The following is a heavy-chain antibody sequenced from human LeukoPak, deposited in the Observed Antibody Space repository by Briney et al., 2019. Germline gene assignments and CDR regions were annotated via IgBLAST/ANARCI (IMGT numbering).Heavy chain of an antibody. Sequence: ASVKVSCKASGYTFTSYYLHWVRQAPGQGLEWMGLINPNGDTNYAQEFQGRVTMTRDTSTSTVYMELNSLRSEDTAVYYCARAAGDTYGYRYYSDYWGQGTLVSVSS. D-gene: IGHD5-18*01. CDR3: ARAAGDTYGYRYYSDY. V-gene: IGHV1-46*01. CDR2: INPNGDT. J-gene: IGHJ4*02. CDR1: GYTFTSYY.